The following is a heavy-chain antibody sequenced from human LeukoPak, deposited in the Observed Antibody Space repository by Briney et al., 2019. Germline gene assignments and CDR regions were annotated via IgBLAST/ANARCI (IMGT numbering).Heavy chain of an antibody. D-gene: IGHD5-12*01. CDR1: GGSFSGYY. CDR2: INHSGST. Sequence: SETLSLTCAVYGGSFSGYYWSWIRQPPGKGLEWIGEINHSGSTKYNPSLKSGVTISVDTSKNQFSLKLSSVTAADTAVYYCARAGYSDYDYPLDGFDIWGQGTMVTVSS. V-gene: IGHV4-34*01. J-gene: IGHJ3*02. CDR3: ARAGYSDYDYPLDGFDI.